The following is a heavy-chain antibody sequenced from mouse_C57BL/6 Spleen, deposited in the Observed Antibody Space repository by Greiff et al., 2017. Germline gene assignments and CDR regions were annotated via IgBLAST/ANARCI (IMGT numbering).Heavy chain of an antibody. CDR2: IYWDDDK. CDR3: ARMEDYYSNDYAMDY. CDR1: GFSLSTSGMG. Sequence: QVPLKESGPGILQSSQTLSLTCSFSGFSLSTSGMGVSWIRQPSGKGLEWLAHIYWDDDKRYNPSLKSRLTISKDTSRNQVFLKITSVDTADTATYYCARMEDYYSNDYAMDYWGQGTSVTVSS. D-gene: IGHD2-5*01. J-gene: IGHJ4*01. V-gene: IGHV8-12*01.